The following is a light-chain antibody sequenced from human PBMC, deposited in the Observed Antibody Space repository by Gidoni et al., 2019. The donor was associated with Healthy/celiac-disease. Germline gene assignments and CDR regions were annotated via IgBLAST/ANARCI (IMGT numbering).Light chain of an antibody. CDR1: QSVSSSY. Sequence: EIVLTQSPGTLSMSPGERATLSCRASQSVSSSYLAWYQQKPGQAPRLLIYGASSRATGIPDRFSGSGSGTDFTLTISRLEPEDFAVYYCQQDGSSRWTFGGGTKVEIK. CDR3: QQDGSSRWT. CDR2: GAS. V-gene: IGKV3-20*01. J-gene: IGKJ4*01.